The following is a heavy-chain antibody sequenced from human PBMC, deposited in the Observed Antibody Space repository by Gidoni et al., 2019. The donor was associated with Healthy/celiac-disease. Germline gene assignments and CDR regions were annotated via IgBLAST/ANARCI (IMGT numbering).Heavy chain of an antibody. V-gene: IGHV3-9*01. CDR1: GFTFDDYA. J-gene: IGHJ4*02. D-gene: IGHD5-18*01. CDR2: ISWNSGSI. Sequence: EVQLVESGGGLVQPGRSLRLSCAAPGFTFDDYAMHWVRQAPGKGLEWVSGISWNSGSIGYADSVKGRFTISRDNAKNSLYLQMNSLRAEDTALYYCAKGLDTAMGIPVDYWGQGTLVTVSS. CDR3: AKGLDTAMGIPVDY.